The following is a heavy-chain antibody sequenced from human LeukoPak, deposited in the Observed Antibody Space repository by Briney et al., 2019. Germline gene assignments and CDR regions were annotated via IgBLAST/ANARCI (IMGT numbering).Heavy chain of an antibody. D-gene: IGHD5-24*01. Sequence: GESLKISCKGSGYSFTSYWIGWVRQMPRKGLEWIGIIYSGDSDTRYSPSFQGQVTISADKSISTAYLQWSSLKASDTAMYYCARQDGRALYYFDYWGQGTLVTVSS. CDR1: GYSFTSYW. CDR3: ARQDGRALYYFDY. CDR2: IYSGDSDT. J-gene: IGHJ4*02. V-gene: IGHV5-51*01.